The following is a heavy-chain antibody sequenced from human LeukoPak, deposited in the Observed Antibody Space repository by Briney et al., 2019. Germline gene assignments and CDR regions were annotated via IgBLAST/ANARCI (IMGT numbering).Heavy chain of an antibody. CDR1: GFTFSSYA. CDR3: AKDIRRGDNYGYDQFAY. J-gene: IGHJ4*02. V-gene: IGHV3-30*04. D-gene: IGHD5-18*01. Sequence: PGGSLRLSCAASGFTFSSYAMHWVRQAPGKGLEWVAVISYDGSNKYYADSVKGRFTISRDNSKNTLYLQMNTLRAEDTALYYCAKDIRRGDNYGYDQFAYWGQGTLVTVSS. CDR2: ISYDGSNK.